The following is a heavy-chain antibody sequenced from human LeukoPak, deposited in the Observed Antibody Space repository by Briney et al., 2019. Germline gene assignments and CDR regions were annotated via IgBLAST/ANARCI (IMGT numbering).Heavy chain of an antibody. CDR3: ARGKVGELLLEK. Sequence: GASAKVSCTAFRHTFTLYGISGVRRAAGQGLEWMGWISTYNGNTNYEPKLQGRVTITTDPSTSTAYMELRSLTSDDTAVYYCARGKVGELLLEKWGEGPLFTVSS. V-gene: IGHV1-18*01. CDR1: RHTFTLYG. D-gene: IGHD3-10*01. J-gene: IGHJ4*02. CDR2: ISTYNGNT.